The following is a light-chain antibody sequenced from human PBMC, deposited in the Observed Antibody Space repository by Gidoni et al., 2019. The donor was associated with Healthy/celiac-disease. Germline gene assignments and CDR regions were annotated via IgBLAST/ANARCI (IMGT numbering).Light chain of an antibody. Sequence: EIQMTQSPSSLTASVGDRVTITCRASQSISSYLNWYQQEPGKAPKLLIYAASSLQSGVPSRFSRSGSGTDFTLTISSLQPEDFATYYCQQSYSTPLFTFGPGTKVEIK. CDR1: QSISSY. V-gene: IGKV1-39*01. CDR3: QQSYSTPLFT. CDR2: AAS. J-gene: IGKJ3*01.